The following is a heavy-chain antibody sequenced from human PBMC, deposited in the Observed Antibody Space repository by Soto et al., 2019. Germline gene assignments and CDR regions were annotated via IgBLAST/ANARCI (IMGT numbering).Heavy chain of an antibody. CDR1: GFTFTSSA. D-gene: IGHD5-18*01. V-gene: IGHV1-58*01. Sequence: SVKVSCKASGFTFTSSAVQWVRQARGQRLEWIGWIVVGSGNTNYAQKFQERVTITRDMSTSTAYMELSSLRSEGTAVYYCAADRGYSYGYALGYWGQGTLVTVSS. CDR2: IVVGSGNT. CDR3: AADRGYSYGYALGY. J-gene: IGHJ4*02.